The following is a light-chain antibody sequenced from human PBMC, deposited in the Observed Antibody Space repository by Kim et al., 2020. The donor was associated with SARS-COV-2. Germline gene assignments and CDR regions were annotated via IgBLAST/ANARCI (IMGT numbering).Light chain of an antibody. CDR2: GRN. Sequence: ALGQTVRITCQGDSLRSYYASWYQQKPGQAPVLVFYGRNNRPSGIPDRFSGSSSGNTASLTITGAQAEDEADYYCNSRDSSGNHWVFGGGTQLTVL. V-gene: IGLV3-19*01. CDR1: SLRSYY. J-gene: IGLJ3*02. CDR3: NSRDSSGNHWV.